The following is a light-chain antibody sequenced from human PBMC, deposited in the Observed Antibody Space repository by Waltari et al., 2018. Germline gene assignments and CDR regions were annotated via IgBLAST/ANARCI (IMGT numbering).Light chain of an antibody. CDR2: GAS. CDR1: QSQTKRY. V-gene: IGKV3-20*01. CDR3: QQYGSSVLYT. Sequence: VLTLSPDTVSLSPGETATLSCRASQSQTKRYLALYQQKAGQAPRLLIYGASSRAAGIPYRFSGSGSGTDFTLTISRLEPEDSAVYYCQQYGSSVLYTFGQGTKLEIK. J-gene: IGKJ2*01.